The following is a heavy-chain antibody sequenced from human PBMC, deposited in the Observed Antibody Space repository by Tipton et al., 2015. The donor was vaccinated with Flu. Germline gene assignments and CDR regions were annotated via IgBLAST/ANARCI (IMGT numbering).Heavy chain of an antibody. Sequence: TLSLTCSVSDGSIRSSSHYWGWIRQAPGRGLKWVGSIYYTGYPYYNSSLKSRLAMSIDTSKKQFSLRLSSVTAADTAVYYCAKVLFGWVESWAQGTLVTVSS. CDR2: IYYTGYP. CDR3: AKVLFGWVES. V-gene: IGHV4-39*07. D-gene: IGHD3-16*01. CDR1: DGSIRSSSHY. J-gene: IGHJ5*01.